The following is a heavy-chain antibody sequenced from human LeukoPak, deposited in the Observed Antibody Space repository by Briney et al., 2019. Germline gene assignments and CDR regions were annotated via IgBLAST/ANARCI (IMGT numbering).Heavy chain of an antibody. D-gene: IGHD2/OR15-2a*01. Sequence: GGSLRLSCAASGFTFSSYAMSWVRQAPGKGLEWVSRITHGGDSAEYAGSVEGRFTTSRDNAKNTVYLQLNSLRAEDTAVYYCARDSGVSTPLDHWGQGALVTVSS. CDR2: ITHGGDSA. J-gene: IGHJ4*02. V-gene: IGHV3-74*03. CDR3: ARDSGVSTPLDH. CDR1: GFTFSSYA.